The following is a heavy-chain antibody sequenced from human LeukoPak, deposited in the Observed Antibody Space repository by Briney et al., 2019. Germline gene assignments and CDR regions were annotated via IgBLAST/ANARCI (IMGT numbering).Heavy chain of an antibody. D-gene: IGHD2-2*01. J-gene: IGHJ5*02. V-gene: IGHV4-34*01. CDR1: GGSFSGYY. CDR2: INHSGST. Sequence: PSETLSLTCAVYGGSFSGYYWSWIRQPPGKGLEWIGEINHSGSTNYNPSLKSRVTISVDTSKNQFSLKLSSVPPADTAVYYCARVRYQRPPLGYGFGARYNWFDPWGQGTLVTVSS. CDR3: ARVRYQRPPLGYGFGARYNWFDP.